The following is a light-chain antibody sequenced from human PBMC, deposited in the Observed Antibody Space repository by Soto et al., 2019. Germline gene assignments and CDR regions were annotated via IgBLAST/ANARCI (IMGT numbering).Light chain of an antibody. CDR3: HQRQSWPRT. CDR1: QYINTR. J-gene: IGKJ1*01. V-gene: IGKV3-11*01. CDR2: QTS. Sequence: EVGLTQSPGTLSVSTGERATLSCRASQYINTRLAWYQHRPGQAPRLLIYQTSLRAAGIPARFSASGSGTDFTLTISDVQPEDFALYYCHQRQSWPRTFGQGTKVDI.